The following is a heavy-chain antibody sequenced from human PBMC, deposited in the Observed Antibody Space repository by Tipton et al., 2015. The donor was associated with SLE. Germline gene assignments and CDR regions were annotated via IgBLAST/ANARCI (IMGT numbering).Heavy chain of an antibody. CDR1: GGSFSSHY. J-gene: IGHJ3*02. CDR2: TYYTGNT. Sequence: TLSLTCTVSGGSFSSHYWSWIRQPPGKGLEWFGYTYYTGNTLYKPSLKSRVTISLDTSKNQFSLKLSSVTAADTAVYYCAREAWGHAFDIWGQGTMVTVSS. CDR3: AREAWGHAFDI. V-gene: IGHV4-59*11. D-gene: IGHD2-21*01.